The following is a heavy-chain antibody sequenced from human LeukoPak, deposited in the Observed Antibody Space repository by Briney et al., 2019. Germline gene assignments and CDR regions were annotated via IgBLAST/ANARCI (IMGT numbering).Heavy chain of an antibody. Sequence: PGGSLRLSCAASGFTFSSYAMSWVRQAPGKGLEWVSAISGSGGSTYYADSVKGRFTISRDNSKNTLYLQMNSLRAEDTAVYYCAKEEQWLVRRAGEGFDPWGQGTLVTVSS. D-gene: IGHD6-19*01. J-gene: IGHJ5*02. CDR3: AKEEQWLVRRAGEGFDP. CDR1: GFTFSSYA. CDR2: ISGSGGST. V-gene: IGHV3-23*01.